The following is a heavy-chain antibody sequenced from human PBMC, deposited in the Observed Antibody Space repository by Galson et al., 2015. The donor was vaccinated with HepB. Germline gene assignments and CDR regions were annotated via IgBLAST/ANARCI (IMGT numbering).Heavy chain of an antibody. Sequence: SLRLSCAASGFTFSVYSMNWVRQAPGKGLEWISYMTSDMKTIKYADSVRGRFWISRVNAENSLFLQMNRLRAEDTGVYFCARSVEGALDHGGRGTLVTVSS. D-gene: IGHD6-19*01. J-gene: IGHJ4*02. V-gene: IGHV3-48*01. CDR3: ARSVEGALDH. CDR2: MTSDMKTI. CDR1: GFTFSVYS.